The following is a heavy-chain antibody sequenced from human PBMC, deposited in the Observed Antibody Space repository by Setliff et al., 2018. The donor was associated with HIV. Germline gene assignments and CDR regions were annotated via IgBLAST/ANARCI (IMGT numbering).Heavy chain of an antibody. CDR1: GGSISSSDFY. V-gene: IGHV4-31*03. Sequence: SETLSLTCTVSGGSISSSDFYWNWIRQRPGKALEWIGYIHHSGSSSHNPSLKSRLTTSINESKSQFSLRLSSVTAADTAVYYCASGWVRQSRRFGGVIVLPPFDYWGQGTLVTVSS. CDR2: IHHSGSS. CDR3: ASGWVRQSRRFGGVIVLPPFDY. J-gene: IGHJ4*02. D-gene: IGHD3-16*02.